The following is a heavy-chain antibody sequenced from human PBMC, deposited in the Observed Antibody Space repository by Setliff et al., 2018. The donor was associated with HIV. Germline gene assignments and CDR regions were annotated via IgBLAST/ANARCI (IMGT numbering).Heavy chain of an antibody. CDR2: IYYSGST. D-gene: IGHD3-22*01. J-gene: IGHJ3*02. CDR3: ARHSITLVVGVPERDDAFDI. V-gene: IGHV4-59*08. CDR1: GGSISSYY. Sequence: PSEPLSLTCTVSGGSISSYYWSWIRQPPGKGLEWIGYIYYSGSTNYNPSLKSRVTISVDTSKNQFSLKLSSVTAADTAVYYCARHSITLVVGVPERDDAFDIWGQGTMVTVSS.